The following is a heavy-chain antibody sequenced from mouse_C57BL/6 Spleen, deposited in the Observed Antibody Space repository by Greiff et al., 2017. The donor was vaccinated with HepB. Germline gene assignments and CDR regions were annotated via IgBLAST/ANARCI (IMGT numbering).Heavy chain of an antibody. D-gene: IGHD1-1*01. CDR1: GYSITSGYD. Sequence: EVKLQESGPGMVKPSQSLSLTCTVTGYSITSGYDWHWIRHFPGNKLEWMGYISYSGSTNYNPSLKSRISITHDTSKNHFFLKLNSVTTEDTATYYCARVGNYGSSLGYWGQGTTLTVSS. V-gene: IGHV3-1*01. CDR3: ARVGNYGSSLGY. J-gene: IGHJ2*01. CDR2: ISYSGST.